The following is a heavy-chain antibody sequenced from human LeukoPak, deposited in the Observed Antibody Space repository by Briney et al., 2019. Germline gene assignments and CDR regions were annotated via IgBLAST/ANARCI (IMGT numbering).Heavy chain of an antibody. CDR3: ARVSRAQGGTDV. Sequence: GGSLRLSCTASGFTLSNYVLHWVRQAPEKGLEYVSAISANGGSTYYTSSVKGRFTISRDNSKSTLHLQLGRLRPEDMGVYYCARVSRAQGGTDVWGQGTTVTVSS. V-gene: IGHV3-64*01. CDR1: GFTLSNYV. CDR2: ISANGGST. J-gene: IGHJ6*02.